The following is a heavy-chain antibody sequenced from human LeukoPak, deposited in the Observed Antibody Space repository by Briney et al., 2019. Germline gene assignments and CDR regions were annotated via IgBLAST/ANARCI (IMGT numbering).Heavy chain of an antibody. CDR3: AKRDYEFLTGYYAYFDY. V-gene: IGHV3-23*05. J-gene: IGHJ4*02. CDR2: IYSTGNINSVGST. Sequence: GGSLRLSCAASGFAVNSNYMSWVRQAPGKGLEWVSVIYSTGNINSVGSTFYADSVKGRFTISRDNSKNTLHLQMNSLRAEDTAVYYCAKRDYEFLTGYYAYFDYWGQGTLVTVSS. CDR1: GFAVNSNY. D-gene: IGHD3-9*01.